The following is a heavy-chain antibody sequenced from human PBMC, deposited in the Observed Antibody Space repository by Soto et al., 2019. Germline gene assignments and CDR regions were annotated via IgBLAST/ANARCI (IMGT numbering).Heavy chain of an antibody. J-gene: IGHJ4*02. V-gene: IGHV3-23*01. CDR1: GFTFSLYA. CDR2: LSGSGDSA. CDR3: AKNRGLQYYFDY. Sequence: PGGSLRLSCAASGFTFSLYAMSWVRQAPGKGLEWISSLSGSGDSAFYADSVQGRFTISRDNSKNMMYLQMNSLRAEDTAIYYCAKNRGLQYYFDYWGQGTLVTVSS.